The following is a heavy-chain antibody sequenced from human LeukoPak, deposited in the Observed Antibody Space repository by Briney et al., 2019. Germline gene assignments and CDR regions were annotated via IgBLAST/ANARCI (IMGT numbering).Heavy chain of an antibody. D-gene: IGHD6-19*01. V-gene: IGHV4-39*07. CDR2: IYYSGST. Sequence: SETLSLTCTVSGGSISSSSYYWGWIRQPPGKGLEWIGSIYYSGSTYYNPSLKSRVTISVDTSKNQFSLKLSSVTAADTAVYYCAREVGEQWLALGYYYYYMDVWGKWTTVTVSS. CDR3: AREVGEQWLALGYYYYYMDV. CDR1: GGSISSSSYY. J-gene: IGHJ6*03.